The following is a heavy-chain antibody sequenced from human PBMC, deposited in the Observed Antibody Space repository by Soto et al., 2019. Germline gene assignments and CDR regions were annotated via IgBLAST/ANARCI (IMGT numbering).Heavy chain of an antibody. Sequence: SETLSLTCTVSGGSMSSYYWTWIRQPPGKGLEWIGFIHYGGGTVYNPALRSRVTVTVETSKKQFSLNLSSVTAADTAVYYCVRDGTKTLRDWFDPWGQGISVTVSS. CDR1: GGSMSSYY. J-gene: IGHJ5*02. CDR2: IHYGGGT. V-gene: IGHV4-59*01. CDR3: VRDGTKTLRDWFDP. D-gene: IGHD1-1*01.